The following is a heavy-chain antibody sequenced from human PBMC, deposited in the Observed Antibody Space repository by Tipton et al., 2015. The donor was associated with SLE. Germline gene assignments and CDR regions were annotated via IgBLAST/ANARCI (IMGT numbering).Heavy chain of an antibody. Sequence: TLSLTCTVSGASTNRGSYPWGWIRQPPGKRLEWIGSVYYSGSTYYNPSLESRITISLDTSKNQFSVKLSSVTAADTAVYYCARHPRPMAAFDHWGQGRLVTVSS. CDR1: GASTNRGSYP. CDR2: VYYSGST. J-gene: IGHJ4*02. V-gene: IGHV4-39*07. CDR3: ARHPRPMAAFDH. D-gene: IGHD5-24*01.